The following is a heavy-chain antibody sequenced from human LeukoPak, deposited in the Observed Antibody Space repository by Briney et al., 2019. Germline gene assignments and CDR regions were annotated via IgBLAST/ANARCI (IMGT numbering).Heavy chain of an antibody. J-gene: IGHJ4*02. CDR1: GFTFSSYA. V-gene: IGHV3-23*01. CDR3: AKDEWSAWPARHFDY. D-gene: IGHD3-3*01. Sequence: GGSLRLSCAASGFTFSSYAMSWVRQAPGKGLEWVSVISGSGGSTYYADSVKGRFTISRDNSKNTLYLQMNSLRAEDTAVYYCAKDEWSAWPARHFDYWGQGTLVTVSS. CDR2: ISGSGGST.